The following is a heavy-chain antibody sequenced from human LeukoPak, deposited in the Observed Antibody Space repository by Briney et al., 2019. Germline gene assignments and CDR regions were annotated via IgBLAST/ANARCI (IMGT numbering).Heavy chain of an antibody. Sequence: SETLSLTCTVSGGSIINYYWSWIRQPPGKGLEWIGYIHYSGSTNYNPSLKSRLSISVDTSKNQFSLKLSSVTAADTAVYYCARHKGATLVGTTARYWYLDLWGRGTLVAVSS. CDR3: ARHKGATLVGTTARYWYLDL. V-gene: IGHV4-59*08. CDR2: IHYSGST. CDR1: GGSIINYY. D-gene: IGHD1-26*01. J-gene: IGHJ2*01.